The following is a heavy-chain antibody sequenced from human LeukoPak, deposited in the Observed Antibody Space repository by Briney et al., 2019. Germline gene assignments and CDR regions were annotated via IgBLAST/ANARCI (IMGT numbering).Heavy chain of an antibody. CDR1: GFTFSSYW. J-gene: IGHJ5*02. V-gene: IGHV3-74*01. CDR3: AKSPGGGNWFDP. D-gene: IGHD3-16*01. CDR2: INSDGSTT. Sequence: GGPLRLSCAASGFTFSSYWMHWVRQAPGKGLVWVSRINSDGSTTTCADSVKGRFTISRDNAKNTLDLQMNSLRAEDTAVYYCAKSPGGGNWFDPWGQGTLVTVSS.